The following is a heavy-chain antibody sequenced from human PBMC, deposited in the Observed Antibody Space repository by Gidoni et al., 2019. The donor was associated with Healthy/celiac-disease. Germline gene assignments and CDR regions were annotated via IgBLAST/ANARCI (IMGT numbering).Heavy chain of an antibody. CDR2: ISSSGSTI. CDR1: GFTFSDYY. J-gene: IGHJ3*02. CDR3: ASGICWLRSDAFDI. D-gene: IGHD5-12*01. Sequence: VKPGGSLRLSCAASGFTFSDYYMSWIRLAPGKGLEWVSYISSSGSTIYYADSVKGRFTIPRDNAKSSQDLQMNSLRAEDTGVYYCASGICWLRSDAFDIWGQGTMVNVSS. V-gene: IGHV3-11*01.